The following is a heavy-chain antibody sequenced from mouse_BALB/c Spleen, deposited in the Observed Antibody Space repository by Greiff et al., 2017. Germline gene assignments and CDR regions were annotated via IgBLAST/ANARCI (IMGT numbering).Heavy chain of an antibody. V-gene: IGHV1-4*01. J-gene: IGHJ4*01. CDR3: ARRGKNYAMDY. CDR2: INPSSGYT. Sequence: VKLQESGAELARPGASVKMSCKASGYTFTSYTMHWVKQRPGQGLEWIGYINPSSGYTNYNQKFKDKATLTADKSSSTAYMQLSSLTSEDSAVYYCARRGKNYAMDYWGQGTSVTVSS. CDR1: GYTFTSYT. D-gene: IGHD2-1*01.